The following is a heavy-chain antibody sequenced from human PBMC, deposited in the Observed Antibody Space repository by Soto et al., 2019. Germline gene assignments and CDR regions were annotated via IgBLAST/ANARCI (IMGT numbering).Heavy chain of an antibody. CDR2: IIPIFGTA. CDR3: ARGWGYDSNDYYYSY. V-gene: IGHV1-69*01. D-gene: IGHD3-22*01. J-gene: IGHJ4*02. Sequence: QVQLVQSGAEVRKPGSSVKVSCKASGGTFSRHAISWVRQAPGQGLEWMGGIIPIFGTANHAQKFQGRVTIIADEYTSTVYMELSSLRSEDTAMYYCARGWGYDSNDYYYSYWCQGTLVIVCS. CDR1: GGTFSRHA.